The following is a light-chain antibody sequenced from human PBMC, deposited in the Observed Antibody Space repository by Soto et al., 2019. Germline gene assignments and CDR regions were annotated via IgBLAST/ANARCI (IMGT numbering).Light chain of an antibody. CDR1: SGDVGNYNL. CDR3: CAYAGGSVYVL. J-gene: IGLJ3*02. V-gene: IGLV2-23*02. CDR2: EVS. Sequence: QSALTQPASVFGSPGQSITISCTGTSGDVGNYNLVSWYQQHPGKAPHLMIYEVSKRPSGVSNRFSGSKSGNTASLTISGLQAEDEADYYCCAYAGGSVYVLFGGGTKLTVL.